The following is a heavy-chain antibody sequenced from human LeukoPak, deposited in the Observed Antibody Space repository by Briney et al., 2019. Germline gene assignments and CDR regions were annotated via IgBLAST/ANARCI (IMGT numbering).Heavy chain of an antibody. CDR3: ATDMEDTAIAPFDY. CDR2: FDPEDGET. V-gene: IGHV1-24*01. D-gene: IGHD5-18*01. CDR1: GYTLTELS. J-gene: IGHJ4*02. Sequence: GASVKVSLYVSGYTLTELSMHWVRQAPGKGLEWMGGFDPEDGETIYAQKFQGRVTMTEDTSTDTAYMELSSLRSEDTAVYYCATDMEDTAIAPFDYWGQGTLVTVSS.